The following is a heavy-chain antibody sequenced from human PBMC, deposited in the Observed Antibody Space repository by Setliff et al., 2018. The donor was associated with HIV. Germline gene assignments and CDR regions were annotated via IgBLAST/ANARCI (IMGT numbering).Heavy chain of an antibody. CDR1: GFTFSSYW. Sequence: PGGSLRLSCAASGFTFSSYWMSWVRQAPGKGLEWVANIKQDGSEKYYMDSVKGRFTISRDNDKNSLYLQMDNLRAEDTALYYCARRYSSSSTGFDYWGQGTLVTVSS. V-gene: IGHV3-7*01. CDR3: ARRYSSSSTGFDY. CDR2: IKQDGSEK. J-gene: IGHJ4*02. D-gene: IGHD6-6*01.